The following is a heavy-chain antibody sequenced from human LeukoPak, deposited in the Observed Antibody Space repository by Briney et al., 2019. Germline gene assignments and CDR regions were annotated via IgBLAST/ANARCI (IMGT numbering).Heavy chain of an antibody. CDR1: GGSMTYYY. Sequence: KPSETLSPTCSVSGGSMTYYYRSWIRQPPGKGLEWIGYIYYTGTTNYNPSLKSRVTMSVDTSKNQFSLSLSSVTAADTAVYYCARDRTPRGTFDIWGHGTMVAVSS. D-gene: IGHD2-15*01. CDR2: IYYTGTT. J-gene: IGHJ3*02. V-gene: IGHV4-59*01. CDR3: ARDRTPRGTFDI.